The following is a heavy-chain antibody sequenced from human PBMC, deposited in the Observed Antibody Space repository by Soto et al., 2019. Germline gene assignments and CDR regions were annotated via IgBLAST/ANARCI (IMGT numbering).Heavy chain of an antibody. CDR1: GYRFSAYH. CDR2: MNTNSVAT. CDR3: ARDPESYGGDCSRSHFGF. V-gene: IGHV1-2*02. D-gene: IGHD2-21*01. Sequence: ASVKVSCKTSGYRFSAYHIHRVRQAPGQGLEWMGWMNTNSVATNSPQKFRARDTMTRDTSLRTAYMELSGLISDDPAAYYCARDPESYGGDCSRSHFGFWGQGTLVIVSS. J-gene: IGHJ4*02.